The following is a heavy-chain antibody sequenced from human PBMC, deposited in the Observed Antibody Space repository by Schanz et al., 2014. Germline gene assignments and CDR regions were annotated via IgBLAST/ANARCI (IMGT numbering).Heavy chain of an antibody. J-gene: IGHJ6*02. CDR1: GFTFSNYG. CDR2: ILYDGSKT. Sequence: QVQLVESGGGVVRPGRSLRLSCAASGFTFSNYGMHWVRQAPGKGLEWVAVILYDGSKTYYADSVKGRFTISRGNSKNTLYLQMNSLRAEDTAVYYCARDRQQLVGRIGYYYGMDVWGQGTTVTVSS. D-gene: IGHD6-13*01. V-gene: IGHV3-33*08. CDR3: ARDRQQLVGRIGYYYGMDV.